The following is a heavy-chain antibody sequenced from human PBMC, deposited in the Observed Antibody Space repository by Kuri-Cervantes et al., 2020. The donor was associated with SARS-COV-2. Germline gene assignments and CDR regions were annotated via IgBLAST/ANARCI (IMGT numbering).Heavy chain of an antibody. Sequence: GGSLRLSCAASGFTFSSYGMHWVRQAPGKGLEWVAFIRYDGSNKYYADSVKGRFTISRDNSKNTLYLQMNSLKTEDTAVYYCTTEDSSGWYNWFDPWGQGTLVTVSS. CDR2: IRYDGSNK. CDR3: TTEDSSGWYNWFDP. CDR1: GFTFSSYG. D-gene: IGHD6-19*01. J-gene: IGHJ5*02. V-gene: IGHV3-30*02.